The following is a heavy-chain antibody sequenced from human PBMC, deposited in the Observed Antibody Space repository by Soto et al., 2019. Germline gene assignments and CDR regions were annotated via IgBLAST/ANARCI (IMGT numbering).Heavy chain of an antibody. J-gene: IGHJ4*02. CDR3: ARFNYYNSGGYY. CDR1: GGSISSSIYY. D-gene: IGHD3-22*01. CDR2: IYYSGIT. V-gene: IGHV4-39*01. Sequence: PSETLSLTCTVSGGSISSSIYYWGGIRQPPGKGLEWIGSIYYSGITYYNPSLKSRVTISVDTSKNQFSLKLSSVTAADTAVYYCARFNYYNSGGYYWGQGTLVTVSS.